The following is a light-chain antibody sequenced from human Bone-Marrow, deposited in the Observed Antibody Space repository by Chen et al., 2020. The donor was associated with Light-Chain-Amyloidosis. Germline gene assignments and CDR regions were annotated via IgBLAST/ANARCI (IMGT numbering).Light chain of an antibody. Sequence: QSVLTQPPSVSGAPGQRVTISCTGTSSNIGAGYDVHWYQQLPGTAPKLLIYGNDNRPSGVPVRIAASKSGPAAALAITGLQAEDEADYYCQSYDTTLSGSVFGGGTKLTVL. J-gene: IGLJ3*02. CDR2: GND. CDR1: SSNIGAGYD. V-gene: IGLV1-40*01. CDR3: QSYDTTLSGSV.